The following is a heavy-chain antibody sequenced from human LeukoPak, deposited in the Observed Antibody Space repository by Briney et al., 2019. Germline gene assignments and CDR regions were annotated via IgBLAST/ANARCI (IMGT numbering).Heavy chain of an antibody. CDR2: IYYSGST. D-gene: IGHD3-16*01. CDR3: ARGLEDYEMGY. J-gene: IGHJ4*02. CDR1: GGSISSSSYY. Sequence: SETLSLTCTVSGGSISSSSYYWGWIRQPPGKGLEWIGSIYYSGSTYYNPPLKSRVTISVDTSKNQFSLKLSSVTAADTAVYYCARGLEDYEMGYWGQGTLVTVSS. V-gene: IGHV4-39*07.